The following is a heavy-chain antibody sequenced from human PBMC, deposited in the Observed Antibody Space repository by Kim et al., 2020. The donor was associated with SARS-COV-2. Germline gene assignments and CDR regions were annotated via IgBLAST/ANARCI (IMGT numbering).Heavy chain of an antibody. J-gene: IGHJ3*02. CDR2: IWYDGSNK. Sequence: GGSLRLSCAASGFTFSSYGMHWVRQAPGKGLEWVAVIWYDGSNKYYADSVKGRFTISRDNSKNTLYLQMNSLRAEDTAVYYCARTYDYVWGSYRYTGAFDIWGQGTMVTVSS. D-gene: IGHD3-16*02. V-gene: IGHV3-33*01. CDR1: GFTFSSYG. CDR3: ARTYDYVWGSYRYTGAFDI.